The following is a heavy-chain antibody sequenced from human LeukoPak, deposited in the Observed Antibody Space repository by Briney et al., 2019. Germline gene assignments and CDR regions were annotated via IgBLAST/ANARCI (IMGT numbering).Heavy chain of an antibody. D-gene: IGHD2-2*01. CDR3: ARDCSSTSCYGGFGY. J-gene: IGHJ4*02. CDR2: ISSSSSYI. CDR1: GFTFSSYS. Sequence: GGSLRLSCAASGFTFSSYSMNWVRQAPGKGLEWVSSISSSSSYIYYADSVKGRFTISRDNAKNSLYLQMNSLRAEDTAVYYCARDCSSTSCYGGFGYWGQGTLVTVSS. V-gene: IGHV3-21*01.